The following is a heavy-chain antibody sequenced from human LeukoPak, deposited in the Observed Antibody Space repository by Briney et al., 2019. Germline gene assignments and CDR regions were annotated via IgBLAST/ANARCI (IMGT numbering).Heavy chain of an antibody. Sequence: ASVKVSCKASGGTFSSYTISWVRQAPGQGLEWMGWMNPNSGNTGYAQKFQGRVAMTRNTSISTAYMELSSLRSEDTAVYYCASGTYSSSSGYWFDPWGQGTLVTVSS. CDR3: ASGTYSSSSGYWFDP. V-gene: IGHV1-8*02. D-gene: IGHD6-6*01. CDR1: GGTFSSYT. J-gene: IGHJ5*02. CDR2: MNPNSGNT.